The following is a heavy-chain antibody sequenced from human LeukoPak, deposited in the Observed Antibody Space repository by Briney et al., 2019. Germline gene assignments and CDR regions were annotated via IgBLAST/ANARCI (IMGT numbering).Heavy chain of an antibody. V-gene: IGHV1-18*01. CDR2: ISAYNGNT. J-gene: IGHJ6*02. CDR1: GYTFTSYG. D-gene: IGHD3-22*01. Sequence: GASVKVSCKASGYTFTSYGISWVRQAPGQGLEWMGWISAYNGNTNYAQKLQGRVTMTTDTSTSTAYMELRSLRSDDTAVYYCARDRYYDSRAYYYYCGMDVWGQGTTVTVSS. CDR3: ARDRYYDSRAYYYYCGMDV.